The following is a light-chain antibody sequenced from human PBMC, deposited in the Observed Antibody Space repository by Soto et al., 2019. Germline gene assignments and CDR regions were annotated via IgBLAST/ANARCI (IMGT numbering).Light chain of an antibody. V-gene: IGLV3-21*04. Sequence: ELTQPPSVSVAPGNTARITCGGNNIGSKSVHWYQQKPGQAPVLVIYYDSDRPSGIPERFSGSNSGNTATLTISRVEAGDEADYYCQVWDSSSDHVVFGGGTKLTVL. CDR3: QVWDSSSDHVV. J-gene: IGLJ2*01. CDR2: YDS. CDR1: NIGSKS.